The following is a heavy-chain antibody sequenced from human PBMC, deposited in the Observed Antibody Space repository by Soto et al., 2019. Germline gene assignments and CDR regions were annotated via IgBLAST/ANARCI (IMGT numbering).Heavy chain of an antibody. Sequence: QVQLVQSGGEVKKPGASVKVSCKASGYTFTIYGINWVRQAPGQGLEWMRWISPENGNTNYEQKLQGRVTMTTDRTTRTAYTEPTTRTSADTAVYYSASALGYSGYAGMDVWGQGTTVTVSS. V-gene: IGHV1-18*01. CDR2: ISPENGNT. D-gene: IGHD5-12*01. CDR3: ASALGYSGYAGMDV. J-gene: IGHJ6*02. CDR1: GYTFTIYG.